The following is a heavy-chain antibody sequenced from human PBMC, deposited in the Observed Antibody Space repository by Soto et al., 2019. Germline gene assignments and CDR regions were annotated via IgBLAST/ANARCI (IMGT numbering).Heavy chain of an antibody. CDR2: INPNSGGT. CDR1: GYTFTGYY. CDR3: AAGYSYGTTPHYYYYGMDV. J-gene: IGHJ6*02. V-gene: IGHV1-2*02. Sequence: GASVKVSCKASGYTFTGYYMHWVRQAPGQGLEWMGWINPNSGGTNYAQKFQGRVTMTRDTSISTAYMELSRLRSDDTAVYYCAAGYSYGTTPHYYYYGMDVWGQGTTVTVSS. D-gene: IGHD5-18*01.